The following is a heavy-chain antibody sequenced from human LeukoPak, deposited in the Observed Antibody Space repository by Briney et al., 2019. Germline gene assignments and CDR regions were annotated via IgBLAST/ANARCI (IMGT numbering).Heavy chain of an antibody. CDR3: ASGAAPHYDFWSGSLYFDY. CDR2: IIPIFGTA. J-gene: IGHJ4*02. Sequence: GASVKVSCKASGGTFSSYAISWVRQAPGQGLEWMGGIIPIFGTANYAQKFQGRVTITADESTSTAYMELSSLRSEDTAVYYCASGAAPHYDFWSGSLYFDYWGQGTLVTVSS. CDR1: GGTFSSYA. D-gene: IGHD3-3*01. V-gene: IGHV1-69*13.